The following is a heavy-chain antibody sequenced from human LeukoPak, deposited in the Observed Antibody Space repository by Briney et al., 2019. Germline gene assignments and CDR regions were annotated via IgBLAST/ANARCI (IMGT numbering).Heavy chain of an antibody. CDR2: ISGSGGST. D-gene: IGHD3-10*01. V-gene: IGHV3-23*01. CDR1: GFTFSSYA. Sequence: PGGSLRLSCAASGFTFSSYAMSWVRQAPGKGLEWVSDISGSGGSTYYADSVKGRFTISRDNAKKSLYLQMDSLRAEDTAVYYCARDGGDYGSGSYYAYWGQGTLVTVSS. J-gene: IGHJ4*02. CDR3: ARDGGDYGSGSYYAY.